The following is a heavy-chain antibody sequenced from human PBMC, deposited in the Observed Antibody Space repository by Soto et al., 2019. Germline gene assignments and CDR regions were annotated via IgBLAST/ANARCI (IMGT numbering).Heavy chain of an antibody. CDR2: ISYDGSNK. V-gene: IGHV3-30*18. CDR3: AKDPSSGWYTAWFDP. CDR1: GFTFSSYG. Sequence: GGSLRLSCAASGFTFSSYGMHWVRQAPGKGLEWVAFISYDGSNKFYADSVKGRFTISRDNSKNTLYLQMNSLRAEDTSVYYCAKDPSSGWYTAWFDPWGQGTLVTVSS. D-gene: IGHD6-19*01. J-gene: IGHJ5*02.